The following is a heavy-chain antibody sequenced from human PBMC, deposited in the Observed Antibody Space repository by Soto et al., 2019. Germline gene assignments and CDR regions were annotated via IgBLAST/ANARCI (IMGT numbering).Heavy chain of an antibody. J-gene: IGHJ5*02. D-gene: IGHD6-13*01. CDR1: GGSISSYY. CDR2: IYYSGST. Sequence: QVQLQESGPGLVKPSETLSLTCTVSGGSISSYYWSWIRQPPGQGLEWIGYIYYSGSTNYNPSLKSQVTISVATSKNQFSLKLSSVTAADTAVYYCARAKAPLYSSSWYWFDPWGQGTLVTVSS. CDR3: ARAKAPLYSSSWYWFDP. V-gene: IGHV4-59*08.